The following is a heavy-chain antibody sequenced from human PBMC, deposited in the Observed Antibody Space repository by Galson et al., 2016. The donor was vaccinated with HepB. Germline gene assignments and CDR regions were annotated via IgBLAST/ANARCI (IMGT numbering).Heavy chain of an antibody. D-gene: IGHD2-2*01. J-gene: IGHJ6*04. Sequence: SLRLSCAASGFTFRNYGMTWVRQAPGKGLEVVSSISRSGDSTDYADSVKGRFTISRDDSKNTLSLQVNSLTAEDTAIYYCVQGSTAPAVWGKGTTVTVSS. CDR2: ISRSGDST. CDR3: VQGSTAPAV. V-gene: IGHV3-23*01. CDR1: GFTFRNYG.